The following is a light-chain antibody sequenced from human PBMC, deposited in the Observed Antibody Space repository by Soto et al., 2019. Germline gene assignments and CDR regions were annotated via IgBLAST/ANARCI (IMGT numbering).Light chain of an antibody. J-gene: IGKJ3*01. V-gene: IGKV1-12*02. CDR1: QPIKTW. CDR2: TAS. CDR3: QQAASFPFT. Sequence: DIQLTQSPASVSAAVGDRINISCRASQPIKTWLAWYQQKPGKGPKLLIYTASTLKTGVPSRFSGSGSGTDFTLTISSLQPEDAAIYSCQQAASFPFTFGPGAKV.